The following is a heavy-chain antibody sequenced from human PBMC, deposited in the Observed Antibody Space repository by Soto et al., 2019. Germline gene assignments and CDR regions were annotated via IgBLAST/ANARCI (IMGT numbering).Heavy chain of an antibody. J-gene: IGHJ6*03. V-gene: IGHV3-23*01. Sequence: EVHLLESGGGLVQPGGSLRLSCAASGFTFSSCAMTWVRQALGKGLEWVSEVSGGADYTYYADSVKGRFTISRDNSKNTLSLQMTSLRAEDTAVYYCAKEGGDYNYYYLDVWGKGTTVTVSS. CDR1: GFTFSSCA. CDR3: AKEGGDYNYYYLDV. D-gene: IGHD4-17*01. CDR2: VSGGADYT.